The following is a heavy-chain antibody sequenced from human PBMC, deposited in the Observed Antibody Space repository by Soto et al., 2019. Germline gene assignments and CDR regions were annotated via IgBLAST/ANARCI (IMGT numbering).Heavy chain of an antibody. Sequence: GASVKVSCKASGYTFTSYAMHWVRQAPGQRLEWMGWINAGNGNTKYSQKFQGRVTITADESTSTAYMELSSLRSEDTAVYYCAREGNPHWNYAYFQHWGQGTLVTVSS. J-gene: IGHJ1*01. CDR2: INAGNGNT. D-gene: IGHD1-7*01. V-gene: IGHV1-3*01. CDR3: AREGNPHWNYAYFQH. CDR1: GYTFTSYA.